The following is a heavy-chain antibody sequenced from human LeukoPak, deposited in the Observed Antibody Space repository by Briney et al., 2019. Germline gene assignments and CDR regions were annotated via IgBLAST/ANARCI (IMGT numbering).Heavy chain of an antibody. D-gene: IGHD3-22*01. J-gene: IGHJ4*02. V-gene: IGHV3-43*01. CDR1: GFIFEDYT. Sequence: GGSLRLSSAASGFIFEDYTMHWVRQVPGKTLEWVSLVNWHGTTYYADSLKGRFTISRDNSKNSLYLQMDSLRTEDTAFYYCAKDLTYESSGSVIDNWGLGTLVTVSS. CDR3: AKDLTYESSGSVIDN. CDR2: VNWHGTT.